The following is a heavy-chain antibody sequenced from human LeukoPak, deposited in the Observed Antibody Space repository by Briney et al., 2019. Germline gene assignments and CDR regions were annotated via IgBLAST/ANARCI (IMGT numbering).Heavy chain of an antibody. V-gene: IGHV3-21*01. CDR1: GFTFSIYS. D-gene: IGHD7-27*01. J-gene: IGHJ5*02. CDR3: ARAIGFPGVACFAP. CDR2: ISISSSCI. Sequence: GGSLRLFCAASGFTFSIYSMNCVRHAPGKGLVWVSSISISSSCIYYADSVKGRVTISRDNAKNSLYLQMNSLRAEDTAVYYCARAIGFPGVACFAPWGQGTRVTVSS.